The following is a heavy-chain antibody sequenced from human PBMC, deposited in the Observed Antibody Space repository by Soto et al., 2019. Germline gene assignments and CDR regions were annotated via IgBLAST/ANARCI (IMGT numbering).Heavy chain of an antibody. CDR2: INHSGST. Sequence: SETLSLTCAVYGGSFSGYYWSWIRQPPGKGLEWIGEINHSGSTNYNPSLKSRVTISVDTSKNQFSLKMSSVTAADTAVYYFSRSGKRITIFGVVILPPFDYWGQGTLVTVSS. CDR1: GGSFSGYY. D-gene: IGHD3-3*01. CDR3: SRSGKRITIFGVVILPPFDY. V-gene: IGHV4-34*01. J-gene: IGHJ4*02.